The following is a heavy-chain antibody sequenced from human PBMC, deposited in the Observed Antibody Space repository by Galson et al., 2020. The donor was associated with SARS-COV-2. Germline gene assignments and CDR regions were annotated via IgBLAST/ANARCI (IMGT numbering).Heavy chain of an antibody. D-gene: IGHD4-17*01. Sequence: GGSLRLSCAASGFTFSSYSMNWVRQAPGKGLEWVSYISSSSSTIYYADSVKGRFTISRDNAKNSLYLQMNSLRAEDTAVYYCARDSYGDYNYYYYMDVWGKGTTVTISS. V-gene: IGHV3-48*01. CDR3: ARDSYGDYNYYYYMDV. J-gene: IGHJ6*03. CDR2: ISSSSSTI. CDR1: GFTFSSYS.